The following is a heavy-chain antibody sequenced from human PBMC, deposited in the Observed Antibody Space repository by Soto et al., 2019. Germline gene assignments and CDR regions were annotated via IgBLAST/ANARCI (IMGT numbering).Heavy chain of an antibody. J-gene: IGHJ6*02. CDR3: ASVKYSPPYYYYYGMDV. Sequence: QVQLVQSGAEVKKPGASVKVSCKASGYTFTSYGISWVRQAPGQGLEWMGWISAYNGNTNYAQKLQGRVTMTTDTSTSTAYMELRSLRSDDTAVYYCASVKYSPPYYYYYGMDVWVQGTTVTVSS. CDR2: ISAYNGNT. CDR1: GYTFTSYG. D-gene: IGHD5-18*01. V-gene: IGHV1-18*01.